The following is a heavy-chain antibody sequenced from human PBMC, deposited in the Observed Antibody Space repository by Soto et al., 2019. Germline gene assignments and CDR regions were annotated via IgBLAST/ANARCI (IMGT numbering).Heavy chain of an antibody. Sequence: ASVKVSCKASGYTFTVYYMHWVRQAPGQGLEWMGWINPNSGGTNYAQKFQGRVTMTRDTSISTAYMELSRLRSDDTAVYYCARVGDTAMVIWGMDVWGQGTTVTVSS. CDR1: GYTFTVYY. J-gene: IGHJ6*02. D-gene: IGHD5-18*01. CDR3: ARVGDTAMVIWGMDV. V-gene: IGHV1-2*02. CDR2: INPNSGGT.